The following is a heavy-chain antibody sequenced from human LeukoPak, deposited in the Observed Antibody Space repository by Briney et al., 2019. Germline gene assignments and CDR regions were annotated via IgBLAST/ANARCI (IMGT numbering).Heavy chain of an antibody. V-gene: IGHV4-61*01. J-gene: IGHJ4*02. CDR3: ARAQTYYYDSSGYYQPNFDY. Sequence: SETLSLTCTVSGGSVSSGSYYWSWIRQPPGKGLEWIGYICYSGSTNYNPSLKSRVTISVDTSKNQFSLKLSSVTAADTAVYYCARAQTYYYDSSGYYQPNFDYWGQGTLVTVSS. D-gene: IGHD3-22*01. CDR2: ICYSGST. CDR1: GGSVSSGSYY.